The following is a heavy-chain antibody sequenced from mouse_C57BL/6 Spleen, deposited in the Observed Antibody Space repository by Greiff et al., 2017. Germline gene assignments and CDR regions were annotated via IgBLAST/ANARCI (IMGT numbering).Heavy chain of an antibody. CDR2: INPNNGGT. V-gene: IGHV1-26*01. CDR1: GYTFTDYY. CDR3: ARRGLDWYFDV. D-gene: IGHD3-3*01. Sequence: EVQLQQSGPELVKPGASVKISCKASGYTFTDYYMNWVKQSHGKSLEWIGDINPNNGGTSYNQKFKGKATLTVDKSSSTAYMEPRRLTSEDSAVYYCARRGLDWYFDVWGTGTTVTVSS. J-gene: IGHJ1*03.